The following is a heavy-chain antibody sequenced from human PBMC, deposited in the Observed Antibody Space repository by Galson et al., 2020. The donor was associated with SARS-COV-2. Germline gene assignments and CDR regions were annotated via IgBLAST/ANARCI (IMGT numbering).Heavy chain of an antibody. Sequence: GESLKISCAASGFSFSSHAMNWVRQAPGKGLEWVSAVSGSGGDTYYSDSVKGRFTISRDNSKNTLYLQMNSLRADDTAVYYCAKGYADHSNRHRWFDPWGQGTLVTVSS. D-gene: IGHD4-4*01. CDR1: GFSFSSHA. CDR2: VSGSGGDT. CDR3: AKGYADHSNRHRWFDP. V-gene: IGHV3-23*01. J-gene: IGHJ5*02.